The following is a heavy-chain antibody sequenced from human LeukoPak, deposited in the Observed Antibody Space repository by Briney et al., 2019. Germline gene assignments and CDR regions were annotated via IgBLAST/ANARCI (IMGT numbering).Heavy chain of an antibody. CDR2: ISYDGSNK. CDR3: AKRVGAMVRGAYDY. CDR1: GFTFSSYG. V-gene: IGHV3-30*18. D-gene: IGHD3-10*01. J-gene: IGHJ4*02. Sequence: GGSLRLSCAASGFTFSSYGMHWVRQAPGKGLEWVAVISYDGSNKYYADSVKGRFTISRDNSKNTLYLQMNSLRAEDTAVYYCAKRVGAMVRGAYDYWGQGTLVTVSS.